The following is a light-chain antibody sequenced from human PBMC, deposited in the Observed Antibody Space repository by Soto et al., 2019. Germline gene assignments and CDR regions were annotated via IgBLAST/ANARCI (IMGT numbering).Light chain of an antibody. CDR3: SSYTSSSTLVV. Sequence: QSVLTQPASVSGSPGQSITISCTGTSSDVGGYNYVSWYQQHPGKAPKLMIYDVSNRPSGVSNRFSGSKSGNTASLTISWLQAEDEAEDYCSSYTSSSTLVVFGGGTKLTVL. J-gene: IGLJ2*01. CDR1: SSDVGGYNY. V-gene: IGLV2-14*01. CDR2: DVS.